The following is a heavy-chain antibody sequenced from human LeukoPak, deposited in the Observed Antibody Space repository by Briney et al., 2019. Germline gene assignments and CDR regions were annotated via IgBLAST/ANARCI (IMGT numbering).Heavy chain of an antibody. CDR3: ARTGAYYDFWSGEGSFDY. V-gene: IGHV3-11*01. CDR1: GFTFSNYA. CDR2: ISSSGSTI. D-gene: IGHD3-3*01. J-gene: IGHJ4*02. Sequence: GGSLRLSCAASGFTFSNYAMSWIRQAPGKGLEWVSYISSSGSTIYYADSVKGRFTISRDNAKNSLYLQMNSLRAEDTAVYYCARTGAYYDFWSGEGSFDYWGQGTLVTVSS.